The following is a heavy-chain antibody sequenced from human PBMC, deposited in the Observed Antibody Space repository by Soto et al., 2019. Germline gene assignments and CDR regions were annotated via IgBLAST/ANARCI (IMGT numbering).Heavy chain of an antibody. CDR1: GFTFSIYA. J-gene: IGHJ4*02. D-gene: IGHD3-22*01. CDR2: MSRTGDNT. V-gene: IGHV3-23*01. CDR3: AKDQSNSNPLYYFDF. Sequence: PGGSLRLSCAASGFTFSIYAMTWVRQSPGKGLEWVSSMSRTGDNTYYADSVKGRFTISRDNSKNTLYLQMNSLIAEDTAIYYCAKDQSNSNPLYYFDFWGPGTLVTVSS.